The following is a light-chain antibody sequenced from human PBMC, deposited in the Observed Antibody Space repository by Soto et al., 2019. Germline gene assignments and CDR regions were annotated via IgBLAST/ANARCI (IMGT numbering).Light chain of an antibody. CDR2: GAS. V-gene: IGKV3-20*01. CDR3: QQYGSSPPRT. CDR1: QSVSNDF. Sequence: ELVLTQSPGILSLSPGARATLSCRSSQSVSNDFLAWYQQKPGQAPRLLIYGASTRATDVPDRFSGSGSGADFTLTISRLEPEDLAVYYCQQYGSSPPRTFGKGTKVDIK. J-gene: IGKJ1*01.